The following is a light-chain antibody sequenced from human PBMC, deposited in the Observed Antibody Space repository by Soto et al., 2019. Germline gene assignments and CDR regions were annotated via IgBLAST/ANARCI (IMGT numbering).Light chain of an antibody. CDR1: QSVSSNY. CDR2: GAS. J-gene: IGKJ2*01. Sequence: IVLTQSPGTLPLSPGERATLSCRASQSVSSNYLVWYQQKPGQAPRPLIYGASSRPTGIPDRFSASGSGTDFTLTISRLEPEDFAVYYCQQYANSPFTFGQGTKLEI. CDR3: QQYANSPFT. V-gene: IGKV3-20*01.